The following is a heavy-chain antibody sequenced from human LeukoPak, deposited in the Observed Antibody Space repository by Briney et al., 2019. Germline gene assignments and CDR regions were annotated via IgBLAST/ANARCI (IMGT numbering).Heavy chain of an antibody. CDR1: GFTFRSYE. D-gene: IGHD5-18*01. CDR2: ISSSGSTI. J-gene: IGHJ6*02. CDR3: ARCDGGDSYGINSYYYGMDA. Sequence: PGGSLRLSCVASGFTFRSYEMNWVRQAPGKGLEWVSYISSSGSTIYYADSVKGRFTISRDNAKNSLYLQMNSLRAEDRAVYYCARCDGGDSYGINSYYYGMDAWGQGTTVTVSS. V-gene: IGHV3-48*03.